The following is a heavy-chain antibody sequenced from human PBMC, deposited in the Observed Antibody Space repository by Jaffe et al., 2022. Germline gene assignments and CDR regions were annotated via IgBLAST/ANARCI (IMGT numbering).Heavy chain of an antibody. CDR3: ARMASDGDYGVGAYYYYYYMDV. D-gene: IGHD4-17*01. J-gene: IGHJ6*03. Sequence: EVQLVESGGGLVQPGGSLRLSCAASGFTFSSYWMSWVRQAPGKGLEWVANIKQDGSEKYYVDSVKGRFTISRDNAKNSLYLQMNSLRAEDTAVYYCARMASDGDYGVGAYYYYYYMDVWGKGTTVTVSS. CDR2: IKQDGSEK. CDR1: GFTFSSYW. V-gene: IGHV3-7*01.